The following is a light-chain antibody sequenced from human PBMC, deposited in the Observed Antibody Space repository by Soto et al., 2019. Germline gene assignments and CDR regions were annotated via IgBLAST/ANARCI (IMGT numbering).Light chain of an antibody. J-gene: IGKJ1*01. V-gene: IGKV1-5*03. Sequence: ETKVTMSRSALSGAVKERGSMSCRASQSISNWLAWYQQKPGKAPNLLIYKASSLKSGVPSRFSGSGSGTEFTLTSSSLQADHFATYYCHPYQPYWTFGQGTKVDIK. CDR1: QSISNW. CDR2: KAS. CDR3: HPYQPYWT.